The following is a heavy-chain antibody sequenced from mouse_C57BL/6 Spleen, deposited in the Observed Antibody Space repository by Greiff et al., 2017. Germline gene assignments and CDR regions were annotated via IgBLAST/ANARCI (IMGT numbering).Heavy chain of an antibody. Sequence: QVQLQQPGTELVKPGASVKLSCKASGYTFTSYWMHWVKQRPGQGLEWIGNINPSNGGTNYNEKFKSKATLTVDKSSSTAYMQLSSLTSEDSAVYYCAREDLDYYGSSSFADWGQGTLVTVSA. CDR2: INPSNGGT. J-gene: IGHJ3*01. CDR3: AREDLDYYGSSSFAD. CDR1: GYTFTSYW. V-gene: IGHV1-53*01. D-gene: IGHD1-1*01.